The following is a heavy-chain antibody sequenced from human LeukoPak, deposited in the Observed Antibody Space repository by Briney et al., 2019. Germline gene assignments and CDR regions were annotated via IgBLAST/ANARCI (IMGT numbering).Heavy chain of an antibody. Sequence: EASVKVSCKASGYTFTSYGISWVRQAPGQGLEGMGWISAYNGNTNYAQKFQGRVTMTTNTSTSTAYMELRSLRSDDTAVYYCAREVLNYYDSSGYYLRDYFDYCGQGTLVTVSA. CDR1: GYTFTSYG. CDR3: AREVLNYYDSSGYYLRDYFDY. D-gene: IGHD3-22*01. J-gene: IGHJ4*01. V-gene: IGHV1-18*01. CDR2: ISAYNGNT.